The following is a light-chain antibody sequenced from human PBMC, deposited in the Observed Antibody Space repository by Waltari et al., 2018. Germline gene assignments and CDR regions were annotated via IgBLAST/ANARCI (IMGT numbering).Light chain of an antibody. CDR2: GAS. V-gene: IGKV1-12*01. Sequence: DIQMTQSPSSVSASVGDRVSITCRASQAISSYLTWYQQKPGKAPNLLIYGASSLQSGVPSRFSGSGSGTDFTLTISSLQPEDFATYYCQQANSFPLTFGGGTKVEIK. CDR3: QQANSFPLT. CDR1: QAISSY. J-gene: IGKJ4*01.